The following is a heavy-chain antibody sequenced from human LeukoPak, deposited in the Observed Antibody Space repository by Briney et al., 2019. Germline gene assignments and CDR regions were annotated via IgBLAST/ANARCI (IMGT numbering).Heavy chain of an antibody. D-gene: IGHD1-1*01. Sequence: GGSLRLSCVASGFSVSGIHMNWVRQAPGKDLEWVSGLYSGGATYYADSMGGRFTISRDHSKNTLYLQMTNLRVDDTAIYYCARGNGNVGGRLDPWGQGIRVTVSS. CDR2: LYSGGAT. CDR3: ARGNGNVGGRLDP. V-gene: IGHV3-66*01. CDR1: GFSVSGIH. J-gene: IGHJ5*02.